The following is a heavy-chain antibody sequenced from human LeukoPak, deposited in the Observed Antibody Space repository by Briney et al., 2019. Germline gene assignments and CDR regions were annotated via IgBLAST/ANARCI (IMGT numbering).Heavy chain of an antibody. V-gene: IGHV4-59*01. CDR2: IYDSGST. D-gene: IGHD2-21*01. CDR1: GGSISSYY. J-gene: IGHJ5*02. CDR3: ARAFIRNLNWFDP. Sequence: SETLSLTCTVSGGSISSYYWSWIRQPPGKGLEWIGYIYDSGSTNYNPSLKSRVTISVDTSKNQFSLKLSSVTAADTAAYYCARAFIRNLNWFDPWGQGTLVTVSS.